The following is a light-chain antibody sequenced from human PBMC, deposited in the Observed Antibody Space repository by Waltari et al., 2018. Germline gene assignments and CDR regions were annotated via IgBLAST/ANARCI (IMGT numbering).Light chain of an antibody. CDR3: ATWDDNLNGVF. Sequence: QSVLTQPPSVSGTPGQRVTVSCSGSTANIGGTPVSGYQHVPGKAPKLVIQSSSERPSGVPDRFSASKSATSASLVISGLQSEDEADYYCATWDDNLNGVFFGGGTRLTVL. V-gene: IGLV1-44*01. CDR1: TANIGGTP. J-gene: IGLJ2*01. CDR2: SSS.